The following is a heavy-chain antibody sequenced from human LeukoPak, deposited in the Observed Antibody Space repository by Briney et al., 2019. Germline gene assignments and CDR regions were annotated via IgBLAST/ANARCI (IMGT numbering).Heavy chain of an antibody. V-gene: IGHV3-21*01. J-gene: IGHJ4*02. CDR3: ARRTGYCSSTSCYVWGY. CDR1: GFTFSSYS. Sequence: GGSLRLSCAASGFTFSSYSMNWVRQAPGKGLEWVSSISSSSSYIYYADSVKGRLTISRDNAKNSLYLQMNSLRAEDTAVYYCARRTGYCSSTSCYVWGYWGQGTLVTVSS. CDR2: ISSSSSYI. D-gene: IGHD2-2*01.